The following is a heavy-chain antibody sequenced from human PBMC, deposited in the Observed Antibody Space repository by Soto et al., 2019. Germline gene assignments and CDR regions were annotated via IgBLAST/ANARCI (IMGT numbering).Heavy chain of an antibody. CDR1: GGSISSGDYY. J-gene: IGHJ6*02. V-gene: IGHV4-30-4*01. CDR2: IYYSGST. D-gene: IGHD2-8*01. CDR3: ANGNSLFYGMDV. Sequence: SETLSLTCAVYGGSISSGDYYWSWIRQPPGKGLEWIGYIYYSGSTYYNPSLKSRVTLSVDTSKNQFSLKLSSVTAADTAVYYRANGNSLFYGMDVWGQGTTVTVSS.